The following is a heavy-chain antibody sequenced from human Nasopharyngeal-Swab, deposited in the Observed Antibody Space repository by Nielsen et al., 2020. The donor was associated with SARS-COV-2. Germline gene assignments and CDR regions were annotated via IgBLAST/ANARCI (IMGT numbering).Heavy chain of an antibody. CDR3: ARGPLADCGGDCSNPYYFDN. CDR1: GYTFTSYY. V-gene: IGHV1-46*01. D-gene: IGHD2-21*02. Sequence: ASVKVSCNASGYTFTSYYMHWVRQAPGQGLEWMGIINPSGGSTSYAQKFQGRVTMTRDTSTSTVYMELSSLRSEDTAVYYCARGPLADCGGDCSNPYYFDNWGQGTLVTVSS. J-gene: IGHJ4*02. CDR2: INPSGGST.